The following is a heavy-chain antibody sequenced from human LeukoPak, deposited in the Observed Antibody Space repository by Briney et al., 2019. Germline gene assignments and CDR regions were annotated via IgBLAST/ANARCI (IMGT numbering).Heavy chain of an antibody. D-gene: IGHD2-2*01. CDR2: INHSGST. V-gene: IGHV4-34*01. Sequence: PSETLSLTCAVYGGSFSGYYWSWIRQPPGKGLEWIGEINHSGSTNYNPSLKSRVTISVDTSKNQFSLKLSSVTAADTAVFYCARVVLVPAARFDYWGQGTLVTVSS. J-gene: IGHJ4*02. CDR3: ARVVLVPAARFDY. CDR1: GGSFSGYY.